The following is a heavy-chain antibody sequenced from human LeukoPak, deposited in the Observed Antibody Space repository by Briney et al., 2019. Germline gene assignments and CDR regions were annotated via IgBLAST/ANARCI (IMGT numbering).Heavy chain of an antibody. V-gene: IGHV3-21*01. CDR1: GFTFSSYS. D-gene: IGHD3-10*01. CDR3: ARTGYGAGIFAWDY. J-gene: IGHJ4*02. CDR2: ISSCNSYI. Sequence: AGTLSLSCAASGFTFSSYSLYWVRQAPRPGQGRVSFISSCNSYIYYSDPAIGRLTISIDNATNSLYLQMNSLIAEDTAVYYCARTGYGAGIFAWDYWGQGTLVTVSS.